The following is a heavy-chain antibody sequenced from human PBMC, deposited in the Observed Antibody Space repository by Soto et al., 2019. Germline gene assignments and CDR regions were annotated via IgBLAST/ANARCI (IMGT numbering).Heavy chain of an antibody. CDR3: ARVLSTVTTYGLYYYGTDV. V-gene: IGHV1-69*13. CDR1: GGTFSSYA. D-gene: IGHD4-17*01. Sequence: SVKVSCKASGGTFSSYAISCVRQAPGQGLEWMGGIIPIFGTANYAQKFQGRVTITADESTSTAYMELSSLRSEDTAVYYCARVLSTVTTYGLYYYGTDVWGQGTTVTVSS. J-gene: IGHJ6*02. CDR2: IIPIFGTA.